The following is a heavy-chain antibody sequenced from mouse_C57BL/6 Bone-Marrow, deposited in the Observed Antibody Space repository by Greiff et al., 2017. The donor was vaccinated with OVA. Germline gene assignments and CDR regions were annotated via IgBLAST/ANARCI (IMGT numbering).Heavy chain of an antibody. D-gene: IGHD1-1*01. CDR3: ATYYGSSPFAY. CDR2: IWRGGST. Sequence: VQLQESGPGLVQPSQCLSITCTVSGFSLTSYGVHWVRQSPGKGLEWLGVIWRGGSTDYNAAFMSRLSITKDNSKSQVFFKMNSLQADDTAIYDCATYYGSSPFAYWGQGTMVTVSA. CDR1: GFSLTSYG. J-gene: IGHJ3*01. V-gene: IGHV2-5*01.